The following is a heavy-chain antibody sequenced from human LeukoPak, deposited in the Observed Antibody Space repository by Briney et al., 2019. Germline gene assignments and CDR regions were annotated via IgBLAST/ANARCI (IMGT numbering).Heavy chain of an antibody. Sequence: SETLSLTCAVSGGSISSGGYSWSWIRQPPGKGLEWIGYIYHSGSTYYNPSLKSRVTISVDRSKNQFSLYLSSVTAADTAVYYCAREGYCSGGSCDNWFDPWGQGTLVTVSS. CDR2: IYHSGST. J-gene: IGHJ5*02. CDR1: GGSISSGGYS. CDR3: AREGYCSGGSCDNWFDP. V-gene: IGHV4-30-2*01. D-gene: IGHD2-15*01.